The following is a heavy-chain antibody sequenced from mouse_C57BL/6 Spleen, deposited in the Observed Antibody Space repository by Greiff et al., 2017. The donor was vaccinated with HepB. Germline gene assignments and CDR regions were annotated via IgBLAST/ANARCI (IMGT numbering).Heavy chain of an antibody. J-gene: IGHJ4*01. D-gene: IGHD2-4*01. CDR3: ARGDDYDGYAMDY. Sequence: QVHVKQSGAELARPGASVKMSCKASGYTFTSYTMHWVKQRPGQGLEWIGYINPSSGYTKYNQKFKDKATLTADKSSSTAYMQLSSLTSEDSAVYYCARGDDYDGYAMDYWCQGTSVTVSS. CDR1: GYTFTSYT. V-gene: IGHV1-4*01. CDR2: INPSSGYT.